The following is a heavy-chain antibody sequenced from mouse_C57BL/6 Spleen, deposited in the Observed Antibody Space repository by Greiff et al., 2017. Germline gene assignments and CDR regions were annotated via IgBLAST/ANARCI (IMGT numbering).Heavy chain of an antibody. Sequence: QVQLQQPGAELVKPGASVKLSCKASGYTFTSYWMPWVKQRPGRGLEWIGRIDPNSGGTKYNGKFKSKATLTVDKPSSTAYMQLISLTSEDSAVYYCASLYGSSRYYFDYWGQGTTLTVSS. CDR2: IDPNSGGT. D-gene: IGHD1-1*01. CDR1: GYTFTSYW. V-gene: IGHV1-72*01. CDR3: ASLYGSSRYYFDY. J-gene: IGHJ2*01.